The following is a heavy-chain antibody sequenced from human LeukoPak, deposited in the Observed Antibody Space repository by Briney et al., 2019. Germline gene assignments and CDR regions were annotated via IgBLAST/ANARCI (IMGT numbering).Heavy chain of an antibody. CDR1: GYTFSNYD. D-gene: IGHD6-19*01. J-gene: IGHJ3*01. V-gene: IGHV1-8*01. CDR3: TRGGGWSEIALDV. CDR2: MNPTSGNT. Sequence: ASVKVSCKASGYTFSNYDINWVRQAPGQGPEWMGWMNPTSGNTAYGHKFQGRVTMTSDTSINTAFMELISLTSEDAAVYYCTRGGGWSEIALDVWGQGTVVTVSP.